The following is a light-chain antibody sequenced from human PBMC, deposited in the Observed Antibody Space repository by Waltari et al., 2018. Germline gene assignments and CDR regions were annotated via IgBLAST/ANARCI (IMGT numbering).Light chain of an antibody. CDR3: AAWDASLSAWL. J-gene: IGLJ3*02. CDR1: SSNIGSNY. Sequence: QSVLTQPPSASGPPGQRVTISCSGSSSNIGSNYVYCYQHLPGTAPKLLIYRNNQRPSGVPGRFSGSKSDTSASLAISGLRSEDEADYYCAAWDASLSAWLFGGGTKVTVL. CDR2: RNN. V-gene: IGLV1-47*01.